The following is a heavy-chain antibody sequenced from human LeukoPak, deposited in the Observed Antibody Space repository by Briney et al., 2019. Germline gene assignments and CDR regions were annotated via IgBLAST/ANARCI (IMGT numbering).Heavy chain of an antibody. CDR2: IWYDGSDK. Sequence: PGGSLRLSCAATGFTFSSYGMHWVRQAPGEGLEWVAVIWYDGSDKYYADSVKGRFTISRDNSKNTLYLQMNSLRAEDTAVYYCARDTDTFDIWGQGTMVTVSS. CDR3: ARDTDTFDI. V-gene: IGHV3-33*01. CDR1: GFTFSSYG. J-gene: IGHJ3*02.